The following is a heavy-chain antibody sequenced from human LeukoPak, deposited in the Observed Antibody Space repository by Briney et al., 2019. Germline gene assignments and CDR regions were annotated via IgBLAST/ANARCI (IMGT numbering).Heavy chain of an antibody. CDR1: GFTFSSYA. Sequence: GGSLRLSCAASGFTFSSYAMSWVRQAPGKGLEWVSAISGSGGSTYYADSVKGRFTISRDNSKNTLYLQMNSLRAEDTAVYYCAKDLRSGGSYSLPDEYYYYYYSMDVWGQGTTVTVSS. J-gene: IGHJ6*02. CDR2: ISGSGGST. V-gene: IGHV3-23*01. CDR3: AKDLRSGGSYSLPDEYYYYYYSMDV. D-gene: IGHD1-26*01.